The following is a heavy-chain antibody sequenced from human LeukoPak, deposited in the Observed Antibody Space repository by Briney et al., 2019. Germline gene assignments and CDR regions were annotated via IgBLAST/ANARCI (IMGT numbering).Heavy chain of an antibody. CDR2: IYYSGST. V-gene: IGHV4-39*07. CDR1: SGSISSSSYY. J-gene: IGHJ4*02. D-gene: IGHD2-2*01. CDR3: ARRQYQLLGFDY. Sequence: PSETLSLTCTVSSGSISSSSYYWGWIRQPPGKGLEWIGSIYYSGSTNYNPSLKSRVTISVDTSKNQFSLKLSSVTAADTAVYYCARRQYQLLGFDYWGQGTLVTVSS.